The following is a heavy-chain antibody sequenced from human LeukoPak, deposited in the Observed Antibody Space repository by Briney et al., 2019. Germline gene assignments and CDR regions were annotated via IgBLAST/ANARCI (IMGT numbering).Heavy chain of an antibody. CDR1: GITVHDVS. V-gene: IGHV1-24*01. D-gene: IGHD1-26*01. J-gene: IGHJ3*02. CDR3: AVGAPTFHDAFDI. Sequence: ASVKVSCKVSGITVHDVSIQWVRQAPGNALEWMGGLDPEDGETIYAPKFQARVTLTQDTYEDTAYMELSSLRSEDTAVYYCAVGAPTFHDAFDIWGQGTMVTVSS. CDR2: LDPEDGET.